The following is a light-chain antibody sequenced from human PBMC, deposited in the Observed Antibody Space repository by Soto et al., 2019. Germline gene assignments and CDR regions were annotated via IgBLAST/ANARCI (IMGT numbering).Light chain of an antibody. CDR3: QQRTIWPPA. Sequence: EIVMTQSPSTLSVSPWEGSTVSFMASQSVSSHLALFQQKPGQAPRLLIYDTSNRATDIPARFSGSGSGTDFTLTISSLEPEDFAVYYCQQRTIWPPAFGQGTRLEIK. CDR2: DTS. V-gene: IGKV3-11*01. J-gene: IGKJ5*01. CDR1: QSVSSH.